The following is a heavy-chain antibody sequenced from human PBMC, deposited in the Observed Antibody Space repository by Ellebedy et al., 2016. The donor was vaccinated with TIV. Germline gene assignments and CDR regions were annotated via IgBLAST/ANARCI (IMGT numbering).Heavy chain of an antibody. CDR2: VNKDGSST. J-gene: IGHJ4*02. Sequence: GESLKISCAASGFTFSNYWMHWVRQAPGKGLVWVSRVNKDGSSTTYADSVQGRFTISRDNARNTLSLEMNSLRAEDTAVYYCARDNDYSIGWDFDYWGQGTLVTVSS. D-gene: IGHD6-19*01. CDR3: ARDNDYSIGWDFDY. CDR1: GFTFSNYW. V-gene: IGHV3-74*01.